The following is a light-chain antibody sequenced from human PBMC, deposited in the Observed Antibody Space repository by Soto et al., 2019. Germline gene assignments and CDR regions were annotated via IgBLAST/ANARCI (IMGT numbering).Light chain of an antibody. CDR2: GVS. CDR3: SSYTFSSTLVV. Sequence: QSALTQPASVSGSPGQSITISCTGTSSDMGSYNYVSWYQQLPGKVPKLMIYGVSNRPSGVSNRFSGSKSGNTASLTISGLQAEDEADYYCSSYTFSSTLVVFGGGTKLTVL. V-gene: IGLV2-14*03. CDR1: SSDMGSYNY. J-gene: IGLJ2*01.